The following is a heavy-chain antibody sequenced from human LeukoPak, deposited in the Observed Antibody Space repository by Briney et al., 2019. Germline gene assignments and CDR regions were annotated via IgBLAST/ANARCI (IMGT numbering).Heavy chain of an antibody. CDR3: ARGTYRLWFGEPLIAFDI. J-gene: IGHJ3*02. Sequence: SETLSLTCAVYGGSFSGYYWSWIRQPPGKGLEWIGEINHSGSTNYNPSLKSRVTISVDTSKNQFSLKLSSVTAADTAVYYCARGTYRLWFGEPLIAFDIWGQGTMVTVSS. CDR1: GGSFSGYY. D-gene: IGHD3-10*01. CDR2: INHSGST. V-gene: IGHV4-34*01.